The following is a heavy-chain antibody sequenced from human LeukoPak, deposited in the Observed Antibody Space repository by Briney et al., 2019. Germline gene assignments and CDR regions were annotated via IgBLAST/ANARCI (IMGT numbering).Heavy chain of an antibody. Sequence: ASVKVSCKASGYTFTGYYMHWVRQAPGQGLEWMGIINPSGGSTSYAQKFQGRVTMTRDMSTSTVYMELSSLRSEDTAVYYCARVGQLDIYYMDVWGKGTTVTVSS. D-gene: IGHD2-15*01. CDR1: GYTFTGYY. J-gene: IGHJ6*03. CDR2: INPSGGST. CDR3: ARVGQLDIYYMDV. V-gene: IGHV1-46*01.